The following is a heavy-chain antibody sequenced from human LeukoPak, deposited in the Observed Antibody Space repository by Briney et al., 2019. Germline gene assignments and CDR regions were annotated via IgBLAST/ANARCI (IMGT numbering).Heavy chain of an antibody. D-gene: IGHD2-8*01. CDR1: GGSISSGGYY. CDR3: ARNPTRYCTNGVCPYFDY. Sequence: SETLSVTCTVSGGSISSGGYYWSWIRQHPGKGLEWIGYIYYSGSTYYNPSLKSRVTISVDTSKNQFSLKLSSVTAADTAVYYCARNPTRYCTNGVCPYFDYWGQGTLVTVSS. V-gene: IGHV4-31*03. CDR2: IYYSGST. J-gene: IGHJ4*02.